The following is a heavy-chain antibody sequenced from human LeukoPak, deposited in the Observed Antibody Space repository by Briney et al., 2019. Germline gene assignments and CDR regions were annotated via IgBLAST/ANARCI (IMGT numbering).Heavy chain of an antibody. Sequence: GGSLRLSCAASGFTFRTFPMGWVRQAPGKGLEWVSSISSSSSYIYYADSVKGRFTISRDNAKNSLYLQMNSLRAEDTAVYYCARGAGTTGKFDYWGQGTLVTVSS. CDR3: ARGAGTTGKFDY. CDR2: ISSSSSYI. J-gene: IGHJ4*02. D-gene: IGHD1-1*01. V-gene: IGHV3-21*01. CDR1: GFTFRTFP.